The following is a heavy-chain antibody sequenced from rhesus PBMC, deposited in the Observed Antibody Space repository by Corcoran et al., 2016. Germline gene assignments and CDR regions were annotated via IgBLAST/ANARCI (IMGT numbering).Heavy chain of an antibody. J-gene: IGHJ1*01. CDR3: ARVWDCTGSGCYVEWYFEF. V-gene: IGHV1S10*01. CDR2: IIPLVGIK. CDR1: GFTFGSYA. D-gene: IGHD2-21*01. Sequence: QVQLVQSGAEVKKPGASVKVSCKASGFTFGSYAISWVRQAPGQGLEWMGGIIPLVGIKNYAGKVKGRGTITADTSTSTAYMELISLRSEDTAVYYCARVWDCTGSGCYVEWYFEFWGQGALVTVSS.